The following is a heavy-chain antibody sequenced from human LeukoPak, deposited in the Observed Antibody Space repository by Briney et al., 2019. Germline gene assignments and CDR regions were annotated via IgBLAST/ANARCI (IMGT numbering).Heavy chain of an antibody. CDR1: GGTFSSYT. CDR3: ANGSYLAFDI. CDR2: IIPIFGTT. D-gene: IGHD1-26*01. V-gene: IGHV1-69*05. J-gene: IGHJ3*02. Sequence: ASVKVSCKASGGTFSSYTISWVRQAPGQGLEWMGRIIPIFGTTNYAQKFQGRATITTDESTSTAYMELSSLRSEDTAVYYCANGSYLAFDIWGQGTMVTVSS.